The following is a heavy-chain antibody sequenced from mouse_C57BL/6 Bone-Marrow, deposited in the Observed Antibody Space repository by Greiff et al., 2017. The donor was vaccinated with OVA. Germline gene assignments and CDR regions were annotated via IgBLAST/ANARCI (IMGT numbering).Heavy chain of an antibody. D-gene: IGHD2-1*01. CDR2: ISNLAYSI. CDR1: GFTFSDYG. CDR3: ARRGGNFYYAMDY. J-gene: IGHJ4*01. V-gene: IGHV5-15*04. Sequence: EVKLMESGGGLVQPGGSLKLSCAASGFTFSDYGMAWVRQAPRKGPEWVAFISNLAYSIYYADTVTGRFTISRENAKNTLYLEMSSLRSEDTAMYYCARRGGNFYYAMDYWGQGTSVTVSS.